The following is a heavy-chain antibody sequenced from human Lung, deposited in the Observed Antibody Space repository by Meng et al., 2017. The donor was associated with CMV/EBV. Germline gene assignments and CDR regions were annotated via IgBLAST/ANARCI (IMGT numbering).Heavy chain of an antibody. D-gene: IGHD1-1*01. CDR2: IYYSGST. CDR3: ASPREGVRACDI. V-gene: IGHV4-39*01. CDR1: GGSISSSSYY. J-gene: IGHJ3*02. Sequence: SETLSLTCTVSGGSISSSSYYWGWIRQPPGKGLEWIGSIYYSGSTYYNPSLKSRVTISVDTSKNQFSLKLSSVTAADTAVYYCASPREGVRACDIWGQGTMVTVSS.